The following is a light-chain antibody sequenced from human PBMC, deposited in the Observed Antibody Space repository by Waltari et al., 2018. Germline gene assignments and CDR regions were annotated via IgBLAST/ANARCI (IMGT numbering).Light chain of an antibody. J-gene: IGKJ4*01. CDR3: QQYNRAPFT. V-gene: IGKV1-16*01. CDR2: YAS. Sequence: DIQMTQSPSSLSASVGDTVTITCRASQAINSYLVWYQQKLGKAPKPLIYYASKLESGVPSRFSGSGSGTDFTLTIRSLQPEDFATFYCQQYNRAPFTFGGGTRVEMK. CDR1: QAINSY.